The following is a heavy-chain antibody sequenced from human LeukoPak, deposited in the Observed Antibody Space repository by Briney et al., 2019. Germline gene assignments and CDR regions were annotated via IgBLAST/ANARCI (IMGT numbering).Heavy chain of an antibody. V-gene: IGHV1-24*01. CDR2: FDPEDGET. D-gene: IGHD2-8*01. J-gene: IGHJ4*02. CDR1: GYTLTELS. CDR3: ARMSGYCTNGVCSDLGY. Sequence: ASAKVSCKVSGYTLTELSMHWVRQAPGKGLEWMGGFDPEDGETIYAQKFQGRVTMTRDTSTSTVYMELSSLRSEDTAVYYCARMSGYCTNGVCSDLGYWGQGTLVTVSS.